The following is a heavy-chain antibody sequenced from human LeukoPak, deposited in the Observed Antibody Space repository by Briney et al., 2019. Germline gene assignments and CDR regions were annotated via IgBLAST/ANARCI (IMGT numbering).Heavy chain of an antibody. CDR1: GGSISSYY. D-gene: IGHD6-19*01. J-gene: IGHJ4*02. CDR2: IYYSGST. V-gene: IGHV4-59*08. CDR3: ARGYTDGWFIGY. Sequence: SETLSLTCTVSGGSISSYYWSWIRQPPGQGLEWIGYIYYSGSTNYNPSLKSRVIISRDTSKNQFSLNLSSVTAADTAVYYCARGYTDGWFIGYWGQGTLVTVSS.